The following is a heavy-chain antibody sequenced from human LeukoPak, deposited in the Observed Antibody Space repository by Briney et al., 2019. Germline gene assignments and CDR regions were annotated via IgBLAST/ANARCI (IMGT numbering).Heavy chain of an antibody. CDR3: AKGRYYFDY. J-gene: IGHJ4*02. CDR2: IIPIFGTA. V-gene: IGHV1-69*05. Sequence: GASVKDSCKASGGTFSSYAISWVRQAPGQGLEWMGRIIPIFGTANYAQKFQGRVTITTDESTSTAYLELSSLRSEDTAVYYCAKGRYYFDYWGQGTLVTVSS. CDR1: GGTFSSYA.